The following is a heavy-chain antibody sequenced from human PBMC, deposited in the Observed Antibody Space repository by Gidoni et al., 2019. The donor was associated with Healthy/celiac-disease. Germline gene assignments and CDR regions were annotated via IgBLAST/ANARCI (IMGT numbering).Heavy chain of an antibody. J-gene: IGHJ4*02. CDR1: GYTFTSYG. D-gene: IGHD3-16*02. V-gene: IGHV1-18*04. CDR3: ARAPVDPRGIYDYVWGSYRF. Sequence: QVQLVQSGAEVKKPGASVKVSCKASGYTFTSYGISWVRQAPGQGLEWMGWISAYNGNTNYAQKLKGRITMTTDTSTSTAYMELRSLRSDDTAVYYCARAPVDPRGIYDYVWGSYRFWGQGTLVTVSS. CDR2: ISAYNGNT.